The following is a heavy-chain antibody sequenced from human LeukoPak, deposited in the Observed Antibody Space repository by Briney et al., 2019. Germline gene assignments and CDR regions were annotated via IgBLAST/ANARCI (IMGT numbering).Heavy chain of an antibody. J-gene: IGHJ4*02. V-gene: IGHV3-7*01. D-gene: IGHD3-16*02. Sequence: GGSLRLSCAASGFTFSSYWMSWVRQAPGKGLEWVANIKQDGSEKYYVDSVKGRFTISRGNAKNSLYLQMNSLRAEDTAVYYCATHDYVWGSYRYGLFDYWGQGTLVTVSS. CDR3: ATHDYVWGSYRYGLFDY. CDR2: IKQDGSEK. CDR1: GFTFSSYW.